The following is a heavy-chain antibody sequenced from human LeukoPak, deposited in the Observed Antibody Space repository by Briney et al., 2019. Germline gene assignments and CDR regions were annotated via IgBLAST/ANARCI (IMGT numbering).Heavy chain of an antibody. D-gene: IGHD3-10*01. CDR3: ARDLYYYGSGSYYY. CDR2: ISAYNGNT. J-gene: IGHJ4*02. CDR1: GYTFTSYG. Sequence: ASVKVSCKASGYTFTSYGISWVRQAPGQRLEWMGWISAYNGNTNYAQKLQGRVTMTTDTSTSTAYMELRSLRSDDTAVYYCARDLYYYGSGSYYYWGQGTLVTVSS. V-gene: IGHV1-18*01.